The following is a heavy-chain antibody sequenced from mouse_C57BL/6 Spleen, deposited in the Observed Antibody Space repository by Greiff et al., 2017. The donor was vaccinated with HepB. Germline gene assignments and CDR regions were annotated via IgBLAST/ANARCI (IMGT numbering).Heavy chain of an antibody. J-gene: IGHJ3*01. V-gene: IGHV2-2*01. CDR3: ARGEGFYYYGSSPAWFAY. CDR2: IWSGGST. D-gene: IGHD1-1*01. Sequence: VQLQESGPGLVQPSQSLSITCTVSGFSLTSYGVHWVRQSPGKGLEWLGVIWSGGSTDYNAAFISRLSISKDNSKSQVFFKMNSLQADDTARYYCARGEGFYYYGSSPAWFAYWGQGTLVTVSA. CDR1: GFSLTSYG.